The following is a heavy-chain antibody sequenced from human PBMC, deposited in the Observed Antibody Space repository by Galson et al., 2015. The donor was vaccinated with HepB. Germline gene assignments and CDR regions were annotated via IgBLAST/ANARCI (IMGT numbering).Heavy chain of an antibody. Sequence: PALVKPTQTLTLTCTFSGFSLSTSGMCVSWIRQPPGKALEWLARIDWDDDKYYSTSLKTRLTISKDTSKNQVVLTMTNMDPVDTTTYYCARIIAGDPGGAYYYYYYGMDVWGQGTTVTVSS. D-gene: IGHD4-23*01. CDR2: IDWDDDK. CDR3: ARIIAGDPGGAYYYYYYGMDV. J-gene: IGHJ6*02. CDR1: GFSLSTSGMC. V-gene: IGHV2-70*11.